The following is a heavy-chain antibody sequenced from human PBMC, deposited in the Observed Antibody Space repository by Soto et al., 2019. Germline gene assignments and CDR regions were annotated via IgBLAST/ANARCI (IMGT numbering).Heavy chain of an antibody. V-gene: IGHV3-33*03. CDR2: VWYDGSNK. CDR1: GFIFRSYG. J-gene: IGHJ4*02. CDR3: ARVGYCTSTSSNCPFES. Sequence: QELLVESGGGVVQPGTSLRLSCETSGFIFRSYGMHWVRQAPGKGLEWVAVVWYDGSNKEYGESVKGRFTISRDNSKNKLYLQMNNLRDDDTAVYYCARVGYCTSTSSNCPFESWGQGTLVTVSS. D-gene: IGHD2-2*01.